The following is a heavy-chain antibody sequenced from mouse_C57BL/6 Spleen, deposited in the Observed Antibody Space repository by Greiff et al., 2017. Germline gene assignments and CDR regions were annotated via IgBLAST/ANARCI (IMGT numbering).Heavy chain of an antibody. CDR2: INPNNGGT. Sequence: EVKLMESGPELVKPGASVKISCKASGYTFTDYYMNWVKQSHGKSLEWIGDINPNNGGTSYNQKFKGKATLTVDKSSSTAYMELRSLTSEDSAVYYCARRDYGFAYWGQGTLVTVSA. J-gene: IGHJ3*01. D-gene: IGHD1-1*01. CDR3: ARRDYGFAY. CDR1: GYTFTDYY. V-gene: IGHV1-26*01.